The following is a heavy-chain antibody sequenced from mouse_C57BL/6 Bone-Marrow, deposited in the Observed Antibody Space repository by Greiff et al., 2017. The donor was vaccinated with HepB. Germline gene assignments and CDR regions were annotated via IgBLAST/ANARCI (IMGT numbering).Heavy chain of an antibody. J-gene: IGHJ3*01. D-gene: IGHD1-1*01. V-gene: IGHV2-2*01. CDR1: GFSLTSYG. Sequence: QVQLQQSGPGLVQPSQSLSITCTVSGFSLTSYGVHWVRQSPGKGLEWLGVIWSGGSTDYNAAFISRLSISKDNSKSQVFFKMNSLQADDTAIYYCAKELRGSWFAYWGQGTLVTVSA. CDR2: IWSGGST. CDR3: AKELRGSWFAY.